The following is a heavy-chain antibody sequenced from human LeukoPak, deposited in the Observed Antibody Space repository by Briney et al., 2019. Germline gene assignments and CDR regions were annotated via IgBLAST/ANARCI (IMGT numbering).Heavy chain of an antibody. J-gene: IGHJ4*02. CDR1: GFTFSSYA. CDR3: AKDYVALGYCSSTSCSVFDY. Sequence: GGSLRLSCAASGFTFSSYAMSWVRQAPGKGLEWVSAISGSGGSTYYADSVKGRFTISRDNSKNTVYLQMNSLRAEDTAVYYCAKDYVALGYCSSTSCSVFDYWGQGTLVTVSS. D-gene: IGHD2-2*01. V-gene: IGHV3-23*01. CDR2: ISGSGGST.